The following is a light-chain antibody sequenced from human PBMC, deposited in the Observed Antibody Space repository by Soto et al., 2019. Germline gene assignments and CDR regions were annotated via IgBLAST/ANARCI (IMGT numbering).Light chain of an antibody. Sequence: EIVMTQSPATLSVSPGEGASLSCRASQSVSSKLAWYQKKPGQAPSILIYGASSRATGIPDRFSGSGSGTDFTLTISRLETEDFAVYDCQQYGSSTRTFGQGTKVDIK. CDR3: QQYGSSTRT. J-gene: IGKJ1*01. CDR2: GAS. V-gene: IGKV3-20*01. CDR1: QSVSSK.